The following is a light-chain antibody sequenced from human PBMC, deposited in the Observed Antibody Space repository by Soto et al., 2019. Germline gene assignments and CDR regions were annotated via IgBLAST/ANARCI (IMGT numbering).Light chain of an antibody. Sequence: DIQMTQSPSTLSGSVGDRVTITCRASQTISSWLAWYQQKPGKAPKLLIYAASTLQSGVPSRFSGSGSGTEFTLTISSLQAEDVAVYYCQQYYSTPQTFGQGTKV. J-gene: IGKJ1*01. CDR1: QTISSW. V-gene: IGKV1-5*01. CDR2: AAS. CDR3: QQYYSTPQT.